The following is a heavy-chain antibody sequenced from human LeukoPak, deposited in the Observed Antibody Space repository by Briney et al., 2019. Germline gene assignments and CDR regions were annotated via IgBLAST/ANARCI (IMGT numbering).Heavy chain of an antibody. V-gene: IGHV3-64D*09. CDR1: GFTFSNYA. CDR2: ISSNGGST. J-gene: IGHJ4*02. CDR3: VKVPLIAAAGTEVEY. Sequence: PGGSLRLSCAASGFTFSNYAMSWVRQAPGKGLEYVSAISSNGGSTYYADSVKGRFTISRDNSKNTLYLQMSSLRAEDTAVYYCVKVPLIAAAGTEVEYWGQGTLVTVSS. D-gene: IGHD6-13*01.